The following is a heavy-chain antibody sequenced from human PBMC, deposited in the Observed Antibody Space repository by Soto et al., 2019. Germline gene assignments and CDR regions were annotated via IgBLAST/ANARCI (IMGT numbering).Heavy chain of an antibody. V-gene: IGHV3-48*03. D-gene: IGHD6-19*01. J-gene: IGHJ5*02. CDR1: GFTFSSYE. CDR2: ISSSGSTI. CDR3: ARLYSSGANWFDP. Sequence: PGGSLRLSCAASGFTFSSYEMNWVRQAPGKGLEWVSYISSSGSTIYYADSVKGRFTTSRDNAKNSLYLQMNSLRAEDTAVYYCARLYSSGANWFDPWGQGTLVTVSS.